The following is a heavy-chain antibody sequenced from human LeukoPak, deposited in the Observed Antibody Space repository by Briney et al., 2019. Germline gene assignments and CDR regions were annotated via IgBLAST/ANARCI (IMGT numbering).Heavy chain of an antibody. CDR1: GGTFSSYA. D-gene: IGHD1-26*01. CDR3: AREYGSPHPGAFDI. J-gene: IGHJ3*02. V-gene: IGHV1-69*13. Sequence: SVKVSCKASGGTFSSYAISWVRQAPGQGLEWMGGIIPIFGTANYAQKFQGRATITADESTSTAYMELSSLRSEDTAVYYCAREYGSPHPGAFDIWGQGTMVTVSS. CDR2: IIPIFGTA.